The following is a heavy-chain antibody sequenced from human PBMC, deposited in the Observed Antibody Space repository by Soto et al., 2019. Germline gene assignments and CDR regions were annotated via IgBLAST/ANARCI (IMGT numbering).Heavy chain of an antibody. J-gene: IGHJ4*02. Sequence: GGSLRLSCPASGFTFSSYGMHWVRQAPGKGLEWVAVISYDGSNKYYADSVKGRFTISRDNSKNTLYLQMNSLRAEDTAVYYCAKAGSDSSGYCMDYWGQGTLVTVSS. D-gene: IGHD3-22*01. CDR2: ISYDGSNK. CDR3: AKAGSDSSGYCMDY. CDR1: GFTFSSYG. V-gene: IGHV3-30*18.